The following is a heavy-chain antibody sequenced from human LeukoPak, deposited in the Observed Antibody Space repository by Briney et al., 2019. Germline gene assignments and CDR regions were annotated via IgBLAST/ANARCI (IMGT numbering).Heavy chain of an antibody. CDR1: GFTFSSYA. D-gene: IGHD3-16*02. CDR3: AKHSDDYIWGSCRYIAY. Sequence: GGSLRLSCAASGFTFSSYAMSWVRQAPGKGLEWVSAISGSGGSTYYADSVKGRFTISRDNSKNTLYLQMNSLRAEDTAVYYCAKHSDDYIWGSCRYIAYWGQGTLVTVSS. CDR2: ISGSGGST. J-gene: IGHJ4*02. V-gene: IGHV3-23*01.